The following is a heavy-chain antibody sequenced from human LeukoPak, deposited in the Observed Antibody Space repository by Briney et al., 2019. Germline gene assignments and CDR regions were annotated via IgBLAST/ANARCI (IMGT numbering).Heavy chain of an antibody. Sequence: GASVEVSCKASGGTFSSYAISWVRQAPGQGLEWMGGIIPIFGTANYAQKFQGRVTITADKSTSTAYMELSSLRSEDTAVYYCARGARGSAYYYYYMDVWGKGTTVTVSS. V-gene: IGHV1-69*06. CDR3: ARGARGSAYYYYYMDV. D-gene: IGHD3-10*01. CDR1: GGTFSSYA. CDR2: IIPIFGTA. J-gene: IGHJ6*03.